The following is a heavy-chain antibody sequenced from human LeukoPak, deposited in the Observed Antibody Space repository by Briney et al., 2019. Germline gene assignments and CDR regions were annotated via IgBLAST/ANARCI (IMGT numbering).Heavy chain of an antibody. Sequence: PSETLSLTCTVSGVFISRTSFYWGWIRQPPGKGLEWIGSIYYTGSTYYYNPSLKSRVTISLDTSKNQFSLKLNSVTAADTAVYYCASQTYIDRYYCVDVRGRGTTVTVSS. D-gene: IGHD1-1*01. J-gene: IGHJ6*03. CDR1: GVFISRTSFY. CDR3: ASQTYIDRYYCVDV. CDR2: IYYTGSTY. V-gene: IGHV4-39*07.